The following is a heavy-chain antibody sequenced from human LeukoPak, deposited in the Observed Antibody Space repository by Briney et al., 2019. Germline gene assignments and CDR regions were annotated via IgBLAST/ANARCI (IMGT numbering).Heavy chain of an antibody. CDR2: IYYSGST. CDR1: GDSISSSSYY. D-gene: IGHD3-3*01. CDR3: ARQRGFFGVPPGWFDP. Sequence: SETLSLTCTVSGDSISSSSYYWGWIRQPPGKGLEWIGSIYYSGSTYYNPSLKSRVTISVDTSKNQFSLKLSSVTAADTAVYYCARQRGFFGVPPGWFDPWGQGTLVTVSS. J-gene: IGHJ5*02. V-gene: IGHV4-39*01.